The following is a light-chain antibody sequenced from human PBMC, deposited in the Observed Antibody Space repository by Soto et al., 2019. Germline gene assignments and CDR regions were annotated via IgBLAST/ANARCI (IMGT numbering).Light chain of an antibody. J-gene: IGKJ1*01. V-gene: IGKV3-20*01. CDR1: QSVSSSY. CDR3: QQYGRSRT. Sequence: EIVLTQSPGTLSLSPGERATLSCRASQSVSSSYLAWYQQKPGQAPRLLIYGASSRATGITDRFSGSGSGIDFTLTISRLEPEDFAVYYCQQYGRSRTFGQGTKVEIK. CDR2: GAS.